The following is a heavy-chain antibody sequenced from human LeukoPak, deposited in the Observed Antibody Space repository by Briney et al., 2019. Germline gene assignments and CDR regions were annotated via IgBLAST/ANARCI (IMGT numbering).Heavy chain of an antibody. J-gene: IGHJ6*03. Sequence: SETLSLTCTVSGGSISSGSYYWSWIRQPAGKGLEWIGRIYTSGSTNYNPSLKSRVTISVDTSKNQFSLKLSSVTAADTAVYYCARTPVVDFWSGYYSYYYYYMDAWGKGTTVTVSS. CDR3: ARTPVVDFWSGYYSYYYYYMDA. CDR2: IYTSGST. CDR1: GGSISSGSYY. V-gene: IGHV4-61*02. D-gene: IGHD3-3*01.